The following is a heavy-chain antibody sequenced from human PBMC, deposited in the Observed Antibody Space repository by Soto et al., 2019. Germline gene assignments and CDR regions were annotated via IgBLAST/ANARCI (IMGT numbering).Heavy chain of an antibody. V-gene: IGHV3-15*01. CDR3: TSQRGLTGDDY. J-gene: IGHJ4*02. D-gene: IGHD3-9*01. CDR1: GFTFSNAW. Sequence: GSLRLSCAASGFTFSNAWMSWVRQAPGKGLEWVGRIKSKTDGGTTDYAAPVKGRFTISRDDSKNTLYLQMNSLKTEDTAVYYCTSQRGLTGDDYWGQGTLVTVSS. CDR2: IKSKTDGGTT.